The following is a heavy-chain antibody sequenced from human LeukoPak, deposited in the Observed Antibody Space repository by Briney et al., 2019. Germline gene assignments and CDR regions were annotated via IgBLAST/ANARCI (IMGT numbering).Heavy chain of an antibody. D-gene: IGHD6-6*01. CDR1: GYTFSGYW. CDR3: ARPQYSRAGGWDYMDV. Sequence: LGESLKISCQGSGYTFSGYWIGWVRQLPGKGLEWVAIIHPGDSDTRYSQSSQGLVTISADKSMNTAYLQWSSLKASDTAIYYCARPQYSRAGGWDYMDVWGKGTTVTVSS. CDR2: IHPGDSDT. J-gene: IGHJ6*03. V-gene: IGHV5-51*01.